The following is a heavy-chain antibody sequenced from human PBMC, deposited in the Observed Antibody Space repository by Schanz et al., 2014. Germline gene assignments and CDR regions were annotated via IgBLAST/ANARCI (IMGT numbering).Heavy chain of an antibody. CDR2: ISDSGDST. J-gene: IGHJ3*02. CDR1: GFTFFGSFA. D-gene: IGHD3-10*01. Sequence: EVQLLESGGGLVQPGGSLRLSCVASGFTFFGSFAMTWIRQAPGKGLEWVSDISDSGDSTHYADSVKGRFTISRDNAKNSLYLQMNSLRAEDTAVYYCAKAKSGAHGAFDIWGQGTMVTVSS. CDR3: AKAKSGAHGAFDI. V-gene: IGHV3-23*01.